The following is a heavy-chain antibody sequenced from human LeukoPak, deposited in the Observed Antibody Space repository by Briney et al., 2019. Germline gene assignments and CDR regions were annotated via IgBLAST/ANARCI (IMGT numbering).Heavy chain of an antibody. Sequence: SETLSLTCTVSGGSISSSSYYWGWIRQPPGKGLEWIGSIYYSGSTYYNPSLKSRLTISVDTSKNQFSLKLSSVTAADTAVYYCARLPGVGYCTSTSCYALDAFDIWGQGTMVTVSS. CDR2: IYYSGST. V-gene: IGHV4-39*07. CDR1: GGSISSSSYY. CDR3: ARLPGVGYCTSTSCYALDAFDI. J-gene: IGHJ3*02. D-gene: IGHD2-2*01.